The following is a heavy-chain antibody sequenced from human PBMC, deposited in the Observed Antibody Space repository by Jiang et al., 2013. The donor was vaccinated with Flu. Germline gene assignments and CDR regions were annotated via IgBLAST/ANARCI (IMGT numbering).Heavy chain of an antibody. Sequence: VQLVESGGGLIKPGGSLKVSCTGSGFTFANAWINWVRQAPGKGLEWVGRIKSKAAGETRDYAAPVKGRFTLSRDDSKDTAFLEMSSLRSDDTAMYYCTTGGTVGAWGQGALITVSS. D-gene: IGHD1-26*01. J-gene: IGHJ5*02. CDR3: TTGGTVGA. V-gene: IGHV3-15*07. CDR1: GFTFANAW. CDR2: IKSKAAGETR.